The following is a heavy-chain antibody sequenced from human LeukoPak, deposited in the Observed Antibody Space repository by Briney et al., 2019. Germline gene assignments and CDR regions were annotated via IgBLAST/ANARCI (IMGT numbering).Heavy chain of an antibody. D-gene: IGHD4-17*01. CDR1: GFTFSSYG. CDR3: AKQGAVTTRFYYYYYMDV. V-gene: IGHV3-23*01. J-gene: IGHJ6*03. CDR2: ISGSGGST. Sequence: GGSLRLSCAASGFTFSSYGMSWVRQAPGKGLEWVSAISGSGGSTYYADSVKGRFTISRDNSKNTLYLQMNSLRAEDTAVYYCAKQGAVTTRFYYYYYMDVWGKGTTVTISS.